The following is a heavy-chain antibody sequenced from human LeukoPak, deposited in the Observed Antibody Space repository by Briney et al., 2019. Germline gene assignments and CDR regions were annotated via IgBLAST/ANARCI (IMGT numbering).Heavy chain of an antibody. CDR2: INPSGGST. J-gene: IGHJ5*02. Sequence: ASVKVSCKASGYTFTSYHMHWVRQAPGQGLEWMGIINPSGGSTNYAQRFRGRVTMTRDMSTGTVYMEPSSLTSEDTAVYYCAREAITIFGLVRTQTTKGPHRFDPWGQGTLVTVSS. CDR1: GYTFTSYH. D-gene: IGHD3-3*01. CDR3: AREAITIFGLVRTQTTKGPHRFDP. V-gene: IGHV1-46*01.